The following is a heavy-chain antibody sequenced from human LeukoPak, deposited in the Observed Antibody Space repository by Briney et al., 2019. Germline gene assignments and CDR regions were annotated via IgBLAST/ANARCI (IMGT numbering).Heavy chain of an antibody. CDR3: AQHGMYQLLRKTYNWFDP. V-gene: IGHV3-23*01. J-gene: IGHJ5*02. Sequence: PGGSLRLSCAASGFTFSSYAMSWVRQAPGKWLEWVSAIIGSGGSTYYADSVKGRFTISRDNSRNTLYLQMNSLRAEDTAVYYCAQHGMYQLLRKTYNWFDPWGQGTLVTVSS. CDR1: GFTFSSYA. D-gene: IGHD2-2*01. CDR2: IIGSGGST.